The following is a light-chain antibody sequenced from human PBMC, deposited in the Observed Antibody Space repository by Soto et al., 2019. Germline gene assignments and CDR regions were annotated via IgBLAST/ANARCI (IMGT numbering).Light chain of an antibody. CDR1: QSVTTR. CDR2: GAS. CDR3: QQYGGSPIT. Sequence: IVLTQSPGTLSXSPXXXXTXXXRASQSVTTRLAWYQHKPGQAPTLLMSGASNRASGVPVRFSGSGSGTDFTLTITRLEPEDFALYYCQQYGGSPITFGLGTRLEIK. V-gene: IGKV3-20*01. J-gene: IGKJ5*01.